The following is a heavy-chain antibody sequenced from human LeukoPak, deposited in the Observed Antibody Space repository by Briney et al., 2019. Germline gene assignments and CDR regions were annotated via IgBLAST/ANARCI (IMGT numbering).Heavy chain of an antibody. D-gene: IGHD1-1*01. CDR2: IWYDGSNK. CDR3: AKTGDKPLDY. CDR1: GFTFSNYG. J-gene: IGHJ4*02. V-gene: IGHV3-33*06. Sequence: PGGSLRLSCAASGFTFSNYGMHWVRQAPGKGLEWVAVIWYDGSNKYYADSVKGRFTISRDNSKNTLYLQMNSLRAEDTAVYYCAKTGDKPLDYWGQGTLVTVSS.